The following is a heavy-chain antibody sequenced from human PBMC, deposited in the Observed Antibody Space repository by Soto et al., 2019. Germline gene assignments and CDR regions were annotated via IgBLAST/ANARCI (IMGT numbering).Heavy chain of an antibody. V-gene: IGHV1-18*01. J-gene: IGHJ4*02. Sequence: ASVKVSGKAFGYTFTSYGIRWVRQAPGQGLEWMGWISAYNGNTNYAQKLQGRVTMTTDTSTSTAYMELRSLRSDDTAVYYCARDGGVAGTFSYWGQGTLVTVSS. CDR1: GYTFTSYG. CDR2: ISAYNGNT. CDR3: ARDGGVAGTFSY. D-gene: IGHD6-19*01.